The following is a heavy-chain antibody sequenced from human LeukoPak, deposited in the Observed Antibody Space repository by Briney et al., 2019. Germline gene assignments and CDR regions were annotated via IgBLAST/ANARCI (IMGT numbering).Heavy chain of an antibody. D-gene: IGHD6-13*01. CDR1: GFTFSSYS. J-gene: IGHJ4*02. CDR3: ARDSAAGTIDY. Sequence: GWSLRLSCAASGFTFSSYSMNWVRQAPGKGLEWVSSISSSSSYIYYADSVKGRFTISRDNAKNSLYLQMNSLRAEDTAVYYCARDSAAGTIDYWGQGTLVTVSS. CDR2: ISSSSSYI. V-gene: IGHV3-21*01.